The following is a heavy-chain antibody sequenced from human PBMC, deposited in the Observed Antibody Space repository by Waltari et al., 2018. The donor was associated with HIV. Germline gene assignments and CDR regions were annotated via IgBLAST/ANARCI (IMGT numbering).Heavy chain of an antibody. J-gene: IGHJ3*02. V-gene: IGHV3-7*01. CDR2: IMQDGSDK. Sequence: EVQLVESGGGVVQPGGSLRLSCAASGFTFNRYWMTWVGQAPGKGREWVSTIMQDGSDKYYVYPVNGRFTISRDNAKNSQYLQMNGLLAEDSAVYYCACDWITCGLLDTFDIWGQGTMFTVSS. CDR1: GFTFNRYW. CDR3: ACDWITCGLLDTFDI. D-gene: IGHD1-26*01.